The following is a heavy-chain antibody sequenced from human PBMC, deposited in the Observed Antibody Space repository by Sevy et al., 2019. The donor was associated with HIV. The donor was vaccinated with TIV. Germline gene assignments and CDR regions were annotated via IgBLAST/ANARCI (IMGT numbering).Heavy chain of an antibody. J-gene: IGHJ4*02. CDR1: GFTFSSYA. CDR2: ISGSGGST. D-gene: IGHD3-10*01. Sequence: GGSLRLSCAASGFTFSSYAMSWVRQAPGKGLEWVSAISGSGGSTYYADSVKGRFTISRDNSTNTLYLQMNSLRAEDTAVYYCAKAPNGYYGSGREGYYFDYWGQGTLVTVSS. CDR3: AKAPNGYYGSGREGYYFDY. V-gene: IGHV3-23*01.